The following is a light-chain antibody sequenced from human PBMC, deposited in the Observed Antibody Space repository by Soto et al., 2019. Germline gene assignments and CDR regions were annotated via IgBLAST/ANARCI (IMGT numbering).Light chain of an antibody. J-gene: IGKJ1*01. CDR1: QSVSSSY. CDR2: GAS. CDR3: QQYYKWPRT. Sequence: IVLTQSPGTLSLSPGERATLSCRASQSVSSSYLAWYQQKPGQAPRLLIYGASSRATGIPDRFSGSGSGKDFTLTISRLEPEDFAVYYRQQYYKWPRTFGQGNKVDIX. V-gene: IGKV3-20*01.